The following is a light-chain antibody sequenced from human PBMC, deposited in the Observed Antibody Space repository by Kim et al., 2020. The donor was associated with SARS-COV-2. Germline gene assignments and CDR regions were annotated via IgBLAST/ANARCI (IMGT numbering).Light chain of an antibody. CDR3: QQHENLPT. V-gene: IGKV1-33*01. J-gene: IGKJ4*01. Sequence: SATVGDIVTITGQASQDIKNSVNWYQQKPGKAPHLLMYDVSNVETGVPSRFSGSGSGTYFTFTISSLQPEDIATYYCQQHENLPTFGGGTKVDIK. CDR1: QDIKNS. CDR2: DVS.